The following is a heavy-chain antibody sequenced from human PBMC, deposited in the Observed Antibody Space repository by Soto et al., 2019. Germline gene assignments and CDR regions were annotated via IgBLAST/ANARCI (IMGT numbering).Heavy chain of an antibody. CDR3: ARDTHFWSGYGMDV. J-gene: IGHJ6*02. CDR2: IKQDGSEK. CDR1: GFTFSSYW. D-gene: IGHD3-3*02. V-gene: IGHV3-7*05. Sequence: GGSPRLSCAASGFTFSSYWMSWVRQAPGKGLEWVANIKQDGSEKYYVDSVKGRFTISRDNAKNSLYLQMNSLRAEDTAVYYCARDTHFWSGYGMDVWGQGTTVTVSS.